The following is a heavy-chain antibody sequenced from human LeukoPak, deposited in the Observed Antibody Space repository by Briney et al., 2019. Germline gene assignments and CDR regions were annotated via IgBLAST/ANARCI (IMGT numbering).Heavy chain of an antibody. J-gene: IGHJ4*02. D-gene: IGHD6-13*01. CDR2: IYTSGST. V-gene: IGHV4-61*02. CDR1: GASISSGSYY. Sequence: SQTLSLTCTVSGASISSGSYYWSWIRQPAGKGLEWIGRIYTSGSTNYNPSLKSRVTISVDTSKNQFSLKLSSVTAADTAVYYCARDPIAAAGTHYWGQGTLVTVSS. CDR3: ARDPIAAAGTHY.